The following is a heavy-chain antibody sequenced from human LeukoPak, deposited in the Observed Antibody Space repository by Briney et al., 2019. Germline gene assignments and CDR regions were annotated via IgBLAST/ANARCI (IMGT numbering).Heavy chain of an antibody. D-gene: IGHD3-22*01. CDR3: AKRGSYYYDSSGYFGY. CDR2: ISGSGGST. V-gene: IGHV3-23*01. J-gene: IGHJ4*02. Sequence: QPGGSLRLSCAASGFTFSNYWMSWVRQAPGKGLEWVSGISGSGGSTYYAASVKGRFTISRDNSKNTLYLQMNSLRAEDTAVYYCAKRGSYYYDSSGYFGYWGQGTLVTVSS. CDR1: GFTFSNYW.